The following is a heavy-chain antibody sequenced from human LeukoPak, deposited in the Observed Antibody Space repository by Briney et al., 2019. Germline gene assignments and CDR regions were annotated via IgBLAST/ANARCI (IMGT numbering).Heavy chain of an antibody. Sequence: GASVKVSCKASGYTFTGYYMHWVRQAPGQGLEWMGWINPNSGGTNDAQKFQGRVTMTRDTSISTAYMELSRLRSDDTAVYYCARDLSSITMVRGVIPVFDYWGQGTLVTVSS. CDR2: INPNSGGT. J-gene: IGHJ4*02. CDR1: GYTFTGYY. D-gene: IGHD3-10*01. CDR3: ARDLSSITMVRGVIPVFDY. V-gene: IGHV1-2*02.